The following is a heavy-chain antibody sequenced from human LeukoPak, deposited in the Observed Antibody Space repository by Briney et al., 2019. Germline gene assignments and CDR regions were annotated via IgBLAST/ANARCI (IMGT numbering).Heavy chain of an antibody. D-gene: IGHD3-16*01. J-gene: IGHJ4*02. CDR3: ARGRYGSGSYAIDY. CDR2: IHASGST. Sequence: SDTLSLTCTVSSGSISNYDWSWIRQPAGKGLEWIGRIHASGSTNYNSSLKSRVTMSIDTSKNQFSLKLTSVTAADTAVYYCARGRYGSGSYAIDYWGQGTLVTVSS. V-gene: IGHV4-4*07. CDR1: SGSISNYD.